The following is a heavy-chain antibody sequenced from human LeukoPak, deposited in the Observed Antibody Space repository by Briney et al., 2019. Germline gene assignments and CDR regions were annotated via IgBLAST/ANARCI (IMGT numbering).Heavy chain of an antibody. J-gene: IGHJ4*02. D-gene: IGHD6-6*01. Sequence: GASVKVSCKASGDTFSNHPISWVRQAPGQGLEWMGGIIPSFRTTNYAQKFQGRVTISTDKSTSTAYMELSSLRSDDTAVYYCARGQSMAVLNYFDYWGQGTLVTVSS. CDR3: ARGQSMAVLNYFDY. CDR1: GDTFSNHP. V-gene: IGHV1-69*05. CDR2: IIPSFRTT.